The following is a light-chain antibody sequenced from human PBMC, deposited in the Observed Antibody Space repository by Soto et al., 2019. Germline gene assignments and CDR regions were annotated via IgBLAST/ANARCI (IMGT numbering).Light chain of an antibody. CDR1: QSVSSTY. CDR2: GAS. J-gene: IGKJ1*01. CDR3: QQYSSSPGGT. V-gene: IGKV3-20*01. Sequence: EIVLTQSPGTLSLSPGERATLSCRASQSVSSTYLAWYQQKPGQAPRLLIYGASSRATGIPDRFSGSGSGTDFTLTISRLEPEDFAVYYCQQYSSSPGGTFDQGTKVEIK.